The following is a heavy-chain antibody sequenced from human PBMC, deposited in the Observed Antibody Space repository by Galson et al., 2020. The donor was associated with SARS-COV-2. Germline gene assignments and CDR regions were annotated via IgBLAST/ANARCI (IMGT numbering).Heavy chain of an antibody. D-gene: IGHD3-22*01. CDR2: IYYSGTT. Sequence: SETLSLTCTVSGGSISSGYYWSWIRQSPGKGLEWIASIYYSGTTYYNPSLKSRVTMSVDTSKNQFSLRLSSVTAADTAVYYCARRPSDYGSGGYLSFDYWGQGTLVTVSP. CDR3: ARRPSDYGSGGYLSFDY. CDR1: GGSISSGYY. J-gene: IGHJ4*02. V-gene: IGHV4-39*01.